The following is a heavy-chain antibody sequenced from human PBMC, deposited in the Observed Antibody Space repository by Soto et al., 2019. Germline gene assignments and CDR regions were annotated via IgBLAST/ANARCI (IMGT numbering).Heavy chain of an antibody. CDR3: ARPLTGDAFDI. D-gene: IGHD7-27*01. J-gene: IGHJ3*02. CDR2: ISSSGSTI. V-gene: IGHV3-11*04. CDR1: GFTFSDYY. Sequence: GGSLRLSCAASGFTFSDYYMSWIRQATGKGLEWVSYISSSGSTIYYADSVKGRFTISRDNAKDSLYLQMNSLRAEDTAVYYCARPLTGDAFDIWGQGTMVTVSS.